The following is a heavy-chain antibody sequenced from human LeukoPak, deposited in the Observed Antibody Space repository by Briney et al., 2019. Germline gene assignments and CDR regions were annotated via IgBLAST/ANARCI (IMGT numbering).Heavy chain of an antibody. J-gene: IGHJ4*02. Sequence: GGSLRLPCAASGFTFSSYSMNWVRQAPGKGLEWVSSISSSSCYIYYADSVKGRFTISRNNAKNSLYLQMNSLRAEDTALYYCARRAMIVVATPAVDYWGQGTLVTVSS. D-gene: IGHD3-22*01. V-gene: IGHV3-21*04. CDR2: ISSSSCYI. CDR3: ARRAMIVVATPAVDY. CDR1: GFTFSSYS.